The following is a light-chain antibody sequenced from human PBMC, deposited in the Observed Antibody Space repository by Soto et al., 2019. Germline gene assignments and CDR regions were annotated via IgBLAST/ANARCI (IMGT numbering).Light chain of an antibody. J-gene: IGLJ2*01. V-gene: IGLV2-14*01. CDR1: SSDVGGYDY. Sequence: QSALTQPASVSGSPGQSITISCTGTSSDVGGYDYVSWYQQHPGKAPKLMIYDVTNRASGVSYRFSGSKSGNTASLTISGLQAEDEADYYCSSFTTSSTRVLFGGGTKLTVL. CDR3: SSFTTSSTRVL. CDR2: DVT.